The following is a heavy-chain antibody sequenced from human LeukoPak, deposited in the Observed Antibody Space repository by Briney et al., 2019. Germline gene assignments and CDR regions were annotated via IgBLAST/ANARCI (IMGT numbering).Heavy chain of an antibody. J-gene: IGHJ6*02. CDR2: INHSGST. D-gene: IGHD2-15*01. CDR1: GGSFRGYY. Sequence: PSETLSLTCAVYGGSFRGYYWSWIRQPPAKGLEWVGEINHSGSTNYNPSLKSRVNISVDTSKNQFSLKLSSVTAADTALYYCARWSRYYYYYGMDVWGQGTTVTVSS. V-gene: IGHV4-34*01. CDR3: ARWSRYYYYYGMDV.